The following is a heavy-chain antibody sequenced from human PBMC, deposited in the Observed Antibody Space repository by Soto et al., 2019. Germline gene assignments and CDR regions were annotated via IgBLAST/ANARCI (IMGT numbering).Heavy chain of an antibody. CDR1: GYTFTIYG. J-gene: IGHJ5*02. CDR2: ISAYNGNT. D-gene: IGHD6-13*01. V-gene: IGHV1-18*01. CDR3: ARGVAAAVVGWFDP. Sequence: ASVKVSCKASGYTFTIYGIIWVRQAPGQGLEWMGWISAYNGNTNYAQKLQGRVTMTTDTSTSTAYMELRSLRSDDTAVYYCARGVAAAVVGWFDPWGQGTLVTVSS.